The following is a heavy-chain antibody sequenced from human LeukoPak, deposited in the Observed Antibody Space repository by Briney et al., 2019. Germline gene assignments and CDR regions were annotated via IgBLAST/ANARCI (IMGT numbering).Heavy chain of an antibody. CDR1: GGSISRYY. CDR2: IYYNGST. J-gene: IGHJ5*02. CDR3: ARGGYSGYAFDR. Sequence: SETLSLTCTVSGGSISRYYWSWIRQPPAKGLEWIGNIYYNGSTNYKPSLKSRVTISVHTSKNQFSLNLRSLTAADTAVYYCARGGYSGYAFDRWGQGTRVTVSS. V-gene: IGHV4-59*01. D-gene: IGHD5-12*01.